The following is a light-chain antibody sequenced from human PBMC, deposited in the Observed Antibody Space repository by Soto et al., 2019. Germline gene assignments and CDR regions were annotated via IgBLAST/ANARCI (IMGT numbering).Light chain of an antibody. CDR3: LQHNSYPRT. CDR2: DAS. J-gene: IGKJ2*01. V-gene: IGKV1-17*03. Sequence: DIQMTQSPSAMSASVGDRVTITCRASQDINNYLAWFQQKPGKVPKRLIYDASSLQSGVPSRFSGSGSETEFTLTISSPQPEDFATYYCLQHNSYPRTFGQGTKLEI. CDR1: QDINNY.